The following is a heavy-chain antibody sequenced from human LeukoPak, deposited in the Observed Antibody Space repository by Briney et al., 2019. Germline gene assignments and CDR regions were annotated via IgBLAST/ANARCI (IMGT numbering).Heavy chain of an antibody. CDR1: GYTFTSYG. CDR3: ARDLYCSSTSCPLGWWFDP. D-gene: IGHD2-2*01. V-gene: IGHV1-18*01. CDR2: ISAYNGNT. J-gene: IGHJ5*02. Sequence: ASVKVSCKASGYTFTSYGISWVRQAPGQGLEWMGWISAYNGNTNYAQKLQGRVTMTTDTSTSTAYMELRSLRSDDTAVYYCARDLYCSSTSCPLGWWFDPGGQGTLVTVSS.